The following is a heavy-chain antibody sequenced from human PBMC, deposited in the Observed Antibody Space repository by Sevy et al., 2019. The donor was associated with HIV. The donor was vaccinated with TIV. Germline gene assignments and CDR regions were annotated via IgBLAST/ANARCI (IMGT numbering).Heavy chain of an antibody. CDR3: ARDGGNSVKWYLLY. J-gene: IGHJ4*01. V-gene: IGHV3-30-3*01. CDR1: GFAFSTHA. Sequence: GGSLRLSCAASGFAFSTHAMHWVRQSPGKGREWVSVISSEVTETFYGASVEGRLTISRTNSKNTLSLQLNSLRPEDTDVYYCARDGGNSVKWYLLYWGQGTMVTVSS. CDR2: ISSEVTET. D-gene: IGHD2-2*01.